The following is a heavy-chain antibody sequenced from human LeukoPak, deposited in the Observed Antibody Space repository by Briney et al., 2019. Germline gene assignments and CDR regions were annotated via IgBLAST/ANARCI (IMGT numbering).Heavy chain of an antibody. J-gene: IGHJ4*01. CDR1: GFTFNVFH. CDR2: LTSSGTYI. V-gene: IGHV3-21*01. Sequence: PGGSLRLSCAASGFTFNVFHMNWLRQAPGKGLEWISSLTSSGTYITHADSIQGRFTISRDNAKHSLYLQMHSLNVAATALCYCARASGGWDLDNCGHGTLVTVSS. CDR3: ARASGGWDLDN. D-gene: IGHD1-26*01.